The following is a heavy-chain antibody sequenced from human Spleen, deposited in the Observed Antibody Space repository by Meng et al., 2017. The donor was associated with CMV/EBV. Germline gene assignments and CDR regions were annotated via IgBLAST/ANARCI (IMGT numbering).Heavy chain of an antibody. CDR2: ISGSGDTT. CDR1: GFTFSNYA. J-gene: IGHJ4*02. Sequence: QRWGSGGGLVQPRGPLGLSFAVSGFTFSNYAMPWVRQAPGKGLEWVSTISGSGDTTYYADSVKGRFTIYRDNSKNTLYLQMNRLRAEDTAVYYCAKGGWGTVLDYWGQGTLVTVSS. V-gene: IGHV3-23*01. D-gene: IGHD1-14*01. CDR3: AKGGWGTVLDY.